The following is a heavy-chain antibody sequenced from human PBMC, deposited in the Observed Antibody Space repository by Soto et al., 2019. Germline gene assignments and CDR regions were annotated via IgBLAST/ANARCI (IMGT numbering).Heavy chain of an antibody. CDR2: IYYSGST. CDR3: AREIAAAGTTVEYYFDY. J-gene: IGHJ4*02. CDR1: GGSISSYY. D-gene: IGHD6-13*01. Sequence: SETLSLTCTVSGGSISSYYWSWIRQPPGKGLEWIGYIYYSGSTNYNPSLKSRVTISVDTSKNQFSLKLSSVTAADTAVYYCAREIAAAGTTVEYYFDYWGQGTLVTVSS. V-gene: IGHV4-59*01.